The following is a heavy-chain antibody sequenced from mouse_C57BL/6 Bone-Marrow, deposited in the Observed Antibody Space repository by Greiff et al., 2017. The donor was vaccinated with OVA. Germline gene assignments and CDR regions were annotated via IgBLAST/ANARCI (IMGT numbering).Heavy chain of an antibody. Sequence: QLQQSGAELVRPGASVKLSCTASGFNIKDDYMHWVKQRPEQGLEWIGGIDPENGDTEYASKFQGKATITADTSSNTAYLQLSSLTSEDTAVYYCTRWDDYDTWFAYWGQGTLVTVSA. CDR2: IDPENGDT. CDR3: TRWDDYDTWFAY. CDR1: GFNIKDDY. V-gene: IGHV14-4*01. J-gene: IGHJ3*01. D-gene: IGHD2-4*01.